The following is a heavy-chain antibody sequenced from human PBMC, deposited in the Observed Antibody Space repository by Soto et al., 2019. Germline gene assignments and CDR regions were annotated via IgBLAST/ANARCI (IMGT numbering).Heavy chain of an antibody. CDR3: TKDVLYCGGGSCLVGPSYTFDH. V-gene: IGHV1-69*13. J-gene: IGHJ4*02. CDR1: GGTLNNYV. CDR2: IIPVSGPA. Sequence: GASVKVSCKASGGTLNNYVLTWVRQAPGQGLEWMGAIIPVSGPADYAQRFQGRVTITADLSTATVYMELSSLRADDTAVYYCTKDVLYCGGGSCLVGPSYTFDHWGQGTLVTVSS. D-gene: IGHD2-15*01.